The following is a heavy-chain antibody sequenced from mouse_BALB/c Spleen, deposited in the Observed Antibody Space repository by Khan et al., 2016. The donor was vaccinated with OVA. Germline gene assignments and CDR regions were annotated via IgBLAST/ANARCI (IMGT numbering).Heavy chain of an antibody. CDR3: ARTARIKY. V-gene: IGHV3-2*02. J-gene: IGHJ2*01. CDR2: ISYSGST. Sequence: VQLKQSGPGLVKPSQSLSLTCTVTGYSITSGYGWNWIRKFPGNKLECMGYISYSGSTNYNPSLKSRISITRDTSKNQFFLQLNSVTTEDTATYYCARTARIKYWGQGTTLTVSS. D-gene: IGHD1-2*01. CDR1: GYSITSGYG.